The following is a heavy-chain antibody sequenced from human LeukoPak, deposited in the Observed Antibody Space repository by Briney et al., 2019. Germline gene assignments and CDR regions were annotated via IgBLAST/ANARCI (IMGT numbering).Heavy chain of an antibody. CDR3: AREGILWFGELIYGMDV. CDR2: ISYDGSNK. D-gene: IGHD3-10*01. CDR1: GFTFSNYA. Sequence: PGGSLRLSCAASGFTFSNYAMHWVRQAPGKGLEWVAVISYDGSNKYYADSVKGRFTISRDNSKNTLYLQMNSLRAEDTAVYYCAREGILWFGELIYGMDVWGKGTTVTVSS. V-gene: IGHV3-30*04. J-gene: IGHJ6*04.